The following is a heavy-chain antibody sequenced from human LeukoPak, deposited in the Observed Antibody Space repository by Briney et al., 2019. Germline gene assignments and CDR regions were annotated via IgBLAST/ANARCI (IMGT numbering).Heavy chain of an antibody. V-gene: IGHV1-24*01. CDR3: ATGGVDTAMVTGVY. Sequence: ASVKVSCKVSGYTLTELSMHWVRQAPGKGLEWMGGFDPEDGETIYAQKFQGRVTMTEDTSTDTAYMELSSLRSEDTAVCYCATGGVDTAMVTGVYWGQGTLVTVSS. J-gene: IGHJ4*02. CDR2: FDPEDGET. CDR1: GYTLTELS. D-gene: IGHD5-18*01.